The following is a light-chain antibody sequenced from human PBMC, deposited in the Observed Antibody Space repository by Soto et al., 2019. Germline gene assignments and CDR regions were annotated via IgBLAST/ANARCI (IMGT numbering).Light chain of an antibody. CDR1: QIVGTY. Sequence: EIVLTQSPATLSLSPGERATLSCRASQIVGTYLAWYQQTPGQAPRLLIYETSNRATGVPARFSGSGSGTDFTLTISSVEPEDFAVYYCHQRSNWGTYTFGQGTKVDIK. V-gene: IGKV3-11*01. CDR2: ETS. CDR3: HQRSNWGTYT. J-gene: IGKJ2*01.